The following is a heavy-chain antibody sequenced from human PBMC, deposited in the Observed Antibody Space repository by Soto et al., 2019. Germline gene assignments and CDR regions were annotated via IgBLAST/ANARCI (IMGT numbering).Heavy chain of an antibody. CDR3: ARAVSHFYHYYYMDV. J-gene: IGHJ6*03. CDR1: GYTFTTYD. V-gene: IGHV1-18*01. CDR2: ISAFNGNT. Sequence: QVQLVQSGAEVKKSGASVKVSCKASGYTFTTYDISWVRQAPGQGLEWMGWISAFNGNTNYAQKLQSRVTMTTDTSTSTAYMELRSLRSDDTAVYYCARAVSHFYHYYYMDVWGKGTTVTVSS. D-gene: IGHD2-8*01.